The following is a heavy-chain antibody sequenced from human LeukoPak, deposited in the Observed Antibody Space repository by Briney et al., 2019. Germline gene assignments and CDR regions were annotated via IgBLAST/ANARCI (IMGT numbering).Heavy chain of an antibody. Sequence: SETMSLTCTVSSGVIISRRFYCDWIRQPPVSGLEWIGSIYSSGSTYYNPSVNRRATISVDTSKKELALELSSVTAADTSMYYCSRLYYSDSAFDYWGQGTLVTVSS. J-gene: IGHJ4*01. CDR1: SGVIISRRFY. D-gene: IGHD3-10*01. V-gene: IGHV4-39*01. CDR2: IYSSGST. CDR3: SRLYYSDSAFDY.